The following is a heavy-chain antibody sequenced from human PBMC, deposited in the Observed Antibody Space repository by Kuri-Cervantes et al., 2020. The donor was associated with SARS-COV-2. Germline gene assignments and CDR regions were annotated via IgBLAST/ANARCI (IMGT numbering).Heavy chain of an antibody. CDR2: INPSGGST. V-gene: IGHV1-46*01. J-gene: IGHJ1*01. CDR1: GYTFTSYY. Sequence: ASVKVSCKASGYTFTSYYMHWVRQAPGQGLEWMGIINPSGGSTSYAQKFQGRVTMTRDTSTSTVYMELSSLRSEDTAVYYCAGVVVAARYFQHWGQGTLVTVSS. D-gene: IGHD2-15*01. CDR3: AGVVVAARYFQH.